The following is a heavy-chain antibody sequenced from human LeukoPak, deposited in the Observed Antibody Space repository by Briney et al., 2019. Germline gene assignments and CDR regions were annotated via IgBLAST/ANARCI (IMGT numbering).Heavy chain of an antibody. J-gene: IGHJ4*02. CDR3: AKDRHYGDYLMAY. Sequence: PGGSLRLSCAASGFTFHTYAMTWVRHAPGKGLEWISTITATSDTTYYAGSVKGRFTISRDNSKNTLYLQMNSLRAEDTAVYYCAKDRHYGDYLMAYWGQGTLVTVSS. D-gene: IGHD4-17*01. CDR2: ITATSDTT. CDR1: GFTFHTYA. V-gene: IGHV3-23*01.